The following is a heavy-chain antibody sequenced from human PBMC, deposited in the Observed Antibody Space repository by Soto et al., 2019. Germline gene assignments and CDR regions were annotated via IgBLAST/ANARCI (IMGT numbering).Heavy chain of an antibody. J-gene: IGHJ5*02. Sequence: QVQLVQSGPQVKKPGASVKVSCKASGYTFTTYVIHWVRQAPGQGLAWMGWINAGNGNPEFSERFRGRVTITRYTAASTAHMELTGLTSEVTAVYYCARRFTSPGWLDPWGQGTLVTVSS. CDR3: ARRFTSPGWLDP. CDR2: INAGNGNP. V-gene: IGHV1-3*01. D-gene: IGHD3-10*01. CDR1: GYTFTTYV.